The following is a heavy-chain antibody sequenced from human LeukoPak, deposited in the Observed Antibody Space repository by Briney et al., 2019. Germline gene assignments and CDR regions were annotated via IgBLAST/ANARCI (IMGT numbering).Heavy chain of an antibody. V-gene: IGHV3-66*01. CDR1: GFTVSSTY. J-gene: IGHJ4*02. CDR3: ARNIPVTRWGY. Sequence: GGSLRLSCAASGFTVSSTYMSWVRQAPGRGLEWLSVIYSAGSTYYADSVKGRFTISRDNSKNTVYLQMNSLRAEDTAVYYCARNIPVTRWGYWGQGTLVTVSS. D-gene: IGHD2-21*01. CDR2: IYSAGST.